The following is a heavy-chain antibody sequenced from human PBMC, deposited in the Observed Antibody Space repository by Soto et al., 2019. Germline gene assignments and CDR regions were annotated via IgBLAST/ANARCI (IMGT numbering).Heavy chain of an antibody. Sequence: GGSLRLSCAASGFTFSSYDMHWVRQATGKGLEWVSAIGTAGDTFYPGSVKGRFTISRENAKNSLYLQMNSLRAGDTAVYYCARSYDFWSGPPYYGMDVWGQGTTVTVSS. J-gene: IGHJ6*02. CDR2: IGTAGDT. CDR3: ARSYDFWSGPPYYGMDV. CDR1: GFTFSSYD. V-gene: IGHV3-13*01. D-gene: IGHD3-3*01.